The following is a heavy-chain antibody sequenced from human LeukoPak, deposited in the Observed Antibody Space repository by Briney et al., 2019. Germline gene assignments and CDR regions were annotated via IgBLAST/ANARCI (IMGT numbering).Heavy chain of an antibody. CDR2: ISGSGGST. J-gene: IGHJ5*02. V-gene: IGHV3-23*01. CDR1: GFTFSSYA. D-gene: IGHD3-3*01. Sequence: PGGSLRLSCAASGFTFSSYAMSWVRQAPGKGLEWVSAISGSGGSTYYADSAKGRFTISRDNSKNTLYLQMNSLRAEDTAVYYCAKGATGYDFWSGYYNWLDPWGQGTLVTVSS. CDR3: AKGATGYDFWSGYYNWLDP.